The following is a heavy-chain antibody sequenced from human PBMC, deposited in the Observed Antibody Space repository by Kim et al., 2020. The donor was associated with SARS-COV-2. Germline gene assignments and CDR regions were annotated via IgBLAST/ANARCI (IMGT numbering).Heavy chain of an antibody. CDR2: MNPNSGNT. Sequence: ASVKVSCKASGYTFTSYDINWVRQATGQGLEWMGWMNPNSGNTGYAQKFQVRVTMTRNTSISTADMELSSLTSEDTAVYYCARGARYSGYDYAYWGQGTLVAVSS. J-gene: IGHJ4*02. V-gene: IGHV1-8*01. CDR1: GYTFTSYD. D-gene: IGHD5-12*01. CDR3: ARGARYSGYDYAY.